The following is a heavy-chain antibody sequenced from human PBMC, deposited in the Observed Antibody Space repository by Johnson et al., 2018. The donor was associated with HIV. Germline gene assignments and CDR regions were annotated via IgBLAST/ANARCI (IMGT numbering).Heavy chain of an antibody. Sequence: VQLVESGGGVLRPGASLRLSCEGFGFIFDDYGLNWVRQGPGKGLEWVSGINWNGGNTGYADSVKGRCTISRDNDKSSVYMQMNNLRAEDTAFYYCARHDSGSLSFDLWGQGTMVTISS. CDR2: INWNGGNT. CDR3: ARHDSGSLSFDL. V-gene: IGHV3-20*04. D-gene: IGHD1-26*01. CDR1: GFIFDDYG. J-gene: IGHJ3*01.